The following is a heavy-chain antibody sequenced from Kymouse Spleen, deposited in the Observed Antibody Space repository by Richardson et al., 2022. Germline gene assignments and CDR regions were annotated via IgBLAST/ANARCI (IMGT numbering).Heavy chain of an antibody. V-gene: IGHV4-39*01. J-gene: IGHJ3*02. CDR2: IYYSGST. D-gene: IGHD2-2*02. CDR3: ARRNSPIVVVPAAHHDAFDI. CDR1: GGSISSSSYY. Sequence: QLQLQESGPGLVKPSETLSLTCTVSGGSISSSSYYWGWIRQPPGKGLEWIGSIYYSGSTYYNPSLKSRVTISVDTSKNQFSLKLSSVTAADTAVYYCARRNSPIVVVPAAHHDAFDIWGQGTMVTVSS.